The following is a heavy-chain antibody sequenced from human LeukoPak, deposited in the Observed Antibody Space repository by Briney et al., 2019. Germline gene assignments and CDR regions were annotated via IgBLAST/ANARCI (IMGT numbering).Heavy chain of an antibody. CDR1: GGSISSYY. CDR3: ARDSGYSYGYFDY. D-gene: IGHD5-18*01. V-gene: IGHV4-59*01. Sequence: NPSETLSLTCTVSGGSISSYYWSWIRQPPGKGLEWIGYIYYSGSTNYNPSLKSRVTISVDTSKNQFSLKLSSVTAADTAVYYCARDSGYSYGYFDYWGQGTLVTVSS. J-gene: IGHJ4*02. CDR2: IYYSGST.